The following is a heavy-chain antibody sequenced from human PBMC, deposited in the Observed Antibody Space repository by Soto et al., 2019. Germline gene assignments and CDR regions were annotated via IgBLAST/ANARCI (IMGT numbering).Heavy chain of an antibody. V-gene: IGHV3-48*02. D-gene: IGHD3-3*01. CDR1: GFTFSSYS. J-gene: IGHJ6*02. CDR3: ARDLPRYDFWSGYYMGYYYYGMDV. Sequence: EVQLVESGGGLVQPGGSLRLSCAASGFTFSSYSMNWVRQAPGKGLEWVSYISSSSSTIYYADSVKGRFTISRDNAKNSLYLQMNSLRDEDTAVYYCARDLPRYDFWSGYYMGYYYYGMDVWGQGTTVTVSS. CDR2: ISSSSSTI.